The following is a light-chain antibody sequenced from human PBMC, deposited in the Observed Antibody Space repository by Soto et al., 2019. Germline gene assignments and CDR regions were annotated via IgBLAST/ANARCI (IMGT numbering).Light chain of an antibody. V-gene: IGLV3-21*04. Sequence: SYELTQPPSVSVAPGKTARITCGGNNIGSKSVHWYQQKPGQAPVLVIYYDSDRPSGIPERFSGSNSGNTATLTISRVEAGDEADYYCQVWDSTCDHVVFGGGTKLTVL. CDR2: YDS. CDR3: QVWDSTCDHVV. CDR1: NIGSKS. J-gene: IGLJ2*01.